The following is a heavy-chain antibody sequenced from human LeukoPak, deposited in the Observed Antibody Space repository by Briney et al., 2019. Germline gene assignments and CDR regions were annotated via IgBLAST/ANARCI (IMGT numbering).Heavy chain of an antibody. J-gene: IGHJ4*02. CDR3: ARDILSTGSSDDS. CDR1: GGSISSYY. V-gene: IGHV4-59*01. Sequence: SETLSLTCTVSGGSISSYYWSWIRQPPGKGLEWIGYIYNSGNTNYNPSLKSRVTISVDTSKRQISLKLSFVTAADTAMYYCARDILSTGSSDDSWGQGTLVTVSS. D-gene: IGHD1-26*01. CDR2: IYNSGNT.